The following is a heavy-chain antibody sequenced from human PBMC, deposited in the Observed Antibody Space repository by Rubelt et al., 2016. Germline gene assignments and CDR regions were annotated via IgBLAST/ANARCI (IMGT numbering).Heavy chain of an antibody. V-gene: IGHV4-61*01. J-gene: IGHJ1*01. CDR3: ATGPAGAGRPRFDLQH. CDR1: GGSVTSGSYY. D-gene: IGHD4/OR15-4a*01. CDR2: IYNSGST. Sequence: QVQLQESGPGLVKPSETLSLTCTVSGGSVTSGSYYVSWIRQPPGKGLEWIGYIYNSGSTNYNPSLKSRVTISLDTAKSQVALNRSAVTAADAAAYYCATGPAGAGRPRFDLQHWGQGILVTVSS.